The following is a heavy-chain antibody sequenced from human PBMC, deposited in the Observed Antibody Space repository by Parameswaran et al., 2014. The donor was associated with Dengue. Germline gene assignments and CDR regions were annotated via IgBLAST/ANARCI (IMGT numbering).Heavy chain of an antibody. J-gene: IGHJ6*02. V-gene: IGHV4-55*01. CDR2: IHHSGST. Sequence: VRQMPGKGLEWIGEIHHSGSTYYNPSLKSRITMSVDTSKNQFYLKLSSVTAADTAVYYCARVGICGGDCYSYYYYGMDVWGQGDHGHRLL. CDR3: ARVGICGGDCYSYYYYGMDV. D-gene: IGHD2-21*02.